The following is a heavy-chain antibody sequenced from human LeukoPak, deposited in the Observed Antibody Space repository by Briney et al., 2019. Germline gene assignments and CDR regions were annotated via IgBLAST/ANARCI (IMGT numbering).Heavy chain of an antibody. D-gene: IGHD6-19*01. CDR3: AKATQWLAFAS. CDR2: IYNSGTT. Sequence: PSETLSLTCTVSGGSISSHFWSWIRQSPGKRLEWIGNIYNSGTTNYNPSLNSRVTISVDTSRDQLSLQLTSVTAADTAVYYCAKATQWLAFASWGRGTLVTVSS. CDR1: GGSISSHF. J-gene: IGHJ4*02. V-gene: IGHV4-59*11.